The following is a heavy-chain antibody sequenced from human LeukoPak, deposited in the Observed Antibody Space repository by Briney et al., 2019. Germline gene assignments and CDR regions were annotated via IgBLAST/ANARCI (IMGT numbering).Heavy chain of an antibody. D-gene: IGHD3-16*01. CDR3: AKDHGDYVWGTSTHPASFDY. J-gene: IGHJ4*02. V-gene: IGHV3-23*01. CDR2: ISGSGGST. Sequence: PGGSLRLSCAASGFTFSSYAMSWVRQAPGKGLEWVSAISGSGGSTYYADSVKGRFTISRDNSKNTLYLQMNSLRAEDTAVYYCAKDHGDYVWGTSTHPASFDYWGQGTLVTVSS. CDR1: GFTFSSYA.